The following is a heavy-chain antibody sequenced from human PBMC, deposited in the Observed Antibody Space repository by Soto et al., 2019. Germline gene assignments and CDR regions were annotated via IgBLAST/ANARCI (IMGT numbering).Heavy chain of an antibody. J-gene: IGHJ4*02. D-gene: IGHD4-17*01. CDR3: ARGSRAIATVTLIDY. Sequence: QVQLVQSGPEVRKPGTSVKVSCKASRYTFTSFGMSWVRQAPGRGLEWMGWVNPYDGSTDTARIFQDRFSMTTDISTNTAYMELRSLASDDTAIYYCARGSRAIATVTLIDYWGPGTLVTVSS. CDR1: RYTFTSFG. CDR2: VNPYDGST. V-gene: IGHV1-18*01.